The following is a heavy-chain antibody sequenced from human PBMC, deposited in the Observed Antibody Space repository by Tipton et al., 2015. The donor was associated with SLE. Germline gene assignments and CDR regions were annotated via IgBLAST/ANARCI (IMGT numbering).Heavy chain of an antibody. CDR1: GGSISSYY. CDR3: ARADWGRKCADY. CDR2: IHYSGST. D-gene: IGHD3-16*01. Sequence: TLSLTCIVSGGSISSYYWSWIRQPPGKGLEWIGYIHYSGSTNYNPSRKSRVTISVDTSKNQFSLKLSSVTAADTAVYYCARADWGRKCADYWGQGTLVTVSS. V-gene: IGHV4-59*01. J-gene: IGHJ4*01.